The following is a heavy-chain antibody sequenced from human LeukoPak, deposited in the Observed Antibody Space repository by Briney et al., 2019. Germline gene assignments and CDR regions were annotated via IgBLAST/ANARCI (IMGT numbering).Heavy chain of an antibody. CDR1: GFAFSSYG. CDR2: ISASGSKS. J-gene: IGHJ2*01. D-gene: IGHD3-16*01. Sequence: GGSLRLSCAASGFAFSSYGMSWVRQAPGKGLEWVAAISASGSKSHYSDSVKGRFFISRDNSENTVYLQMQSLRAEDTAVYYCATRGSDWYFDLWGRGTLVTVSS. V-gene: IGHV3-23*01. CDR3: ATRGSDWYFDL.